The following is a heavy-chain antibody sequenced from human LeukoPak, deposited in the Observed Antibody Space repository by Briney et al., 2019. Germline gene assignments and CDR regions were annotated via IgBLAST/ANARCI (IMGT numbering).Heavy chain of an antibody. CDR2: ISYDGSNK. D-gene: IGHD5-12*01. CDR1: GFTFSSYG. CDR3: AKDSVDIVATTLAGY. J-gene: IGHJ4*02. V-gene: IGHV3-30*18. Sequence: PGGSLRLSCAASGFTFSSYGMHWVRQAPGKGLEWVAVISYDGSNKYYADSVKGRFTISRDNSKNTLYLQMNSLRAEDTAVYYRAKDSVDIVATTLAGYWGQGTLVTVSS.